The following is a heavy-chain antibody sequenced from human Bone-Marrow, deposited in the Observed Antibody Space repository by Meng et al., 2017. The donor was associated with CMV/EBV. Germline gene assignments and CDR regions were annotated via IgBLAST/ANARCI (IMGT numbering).Heavy chain of an antibody. CDR3: ASKAMDV. J-gene: IGHJ6*02. V-gene: IGHV1-58*01. CDR2: IVVGSGYT. CDR1: GFSFTNAA. Sequence: VKVSCKASGFSFTNAAVQWVRQARGEPLEWIGWIVVGSGYTSYAQKLQGRVTITRDMATSTAYMEVSSLRSDDTAVYYCASKAMDVWGQRTTVTVSS.